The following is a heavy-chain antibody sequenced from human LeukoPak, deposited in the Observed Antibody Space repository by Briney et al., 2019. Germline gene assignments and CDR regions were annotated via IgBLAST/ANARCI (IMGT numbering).Heavy chain of an antibody. CDR3: ARDLTQLALFDY. D-gene: IGHD6-13*01. CDR2: IWYDGSNK. Sequence: GGSLRLSCAASGFTLSNYGMHGVREARGKGRVGGAVIWYDGSNKYYADSVKGRFTLSRDNSKNTLFLQMNSLRPEDTAVYFCARDLTQLALFDYWGQGTLVSVSS. J-gene: IGHJ4*02. CDR1: GFTLSNYG. V-gene: IGHV3-33*01.